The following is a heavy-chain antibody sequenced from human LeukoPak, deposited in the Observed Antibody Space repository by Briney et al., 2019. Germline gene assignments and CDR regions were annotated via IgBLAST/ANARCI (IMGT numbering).Heavy chain of an antibody. V-gene: IGHV4-39*07. J-gene: IGHJ5*02. CDR3: ARVVGRIVVVAANSWFDP. CDR1: GGSISSSSYY. CDR2: IYYSGST. Sequence: SETLSLTCTVSGGSISSSSYYWGWIRQPPGKGLEWIGSIYYSGSTYYNPSLKSRVTISVDMSKNQFSLKLSSVTAADTAVYYCARVVGRIVVVAANSWFDPWGQGTLVTVSS. D-gene: IGHD2-15*01.